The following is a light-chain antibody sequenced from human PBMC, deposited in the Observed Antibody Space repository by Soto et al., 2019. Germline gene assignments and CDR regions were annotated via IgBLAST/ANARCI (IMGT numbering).Light chain of an antibody. CDR3: QQYNKWPLT. Sequence: EIVMTQSPATLSVTPGERATLSCRASQSVSSKLGWYQQKPGQAPRLLIYGASTRATDIPARFSGSGSGTEFTLAISSLQSEDFAVYYCQQYNKWPLTFGQGP. V-gene: IGKV3D-15*01. J-gene: IGKJ1*01. CDR2: GAS. CDR1: QSVSSK.